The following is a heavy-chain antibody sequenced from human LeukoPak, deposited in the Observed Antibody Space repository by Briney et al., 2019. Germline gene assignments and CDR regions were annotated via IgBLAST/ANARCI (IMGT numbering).Heavy chain of an antibody. Sequence: SETLSLTCTVSGGSISSYYWSWIRQPPGKGLEWVGYIYYSGRTNYNPSLTSPVPISVATSKHQFSLKLSSVTAADTAVYYCARGPRRDLFDYWGQGTLVTVSS. CDR2: IYYSGRT. V-gene: IGHV4-59*01. CDR1: GGSISSYY. D-gene: IGHD1-14*01. CDR3: ARGPRRDLFDY. J-gene: IGHJ4*02.